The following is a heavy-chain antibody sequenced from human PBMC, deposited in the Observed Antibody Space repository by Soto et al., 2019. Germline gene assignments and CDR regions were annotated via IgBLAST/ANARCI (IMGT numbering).Heavy chain of an antibody. J-gene: IGHJ6*02. CDR2: IIPILGIA. V-gene: IGHV1-69*02. D-gene: IGHD3-10*01. CDR3: ASLMSSGYYYGMDV. Sequence: QVQLVQSGGEVKKPGSSVKVSCKASGGTFSSYTISWVRQAPGQGLEWMGRIIPILGIANYAQKFQGRVTITADKATSTAYMELSSLRYEDTAVYYCASLMSSGYYYGMDVWGQGTTVTVSS. CDR1: GGTFSSYT.